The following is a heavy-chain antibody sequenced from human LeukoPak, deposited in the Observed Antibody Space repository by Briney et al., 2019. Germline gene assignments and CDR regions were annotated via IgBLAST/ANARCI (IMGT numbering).Heavy chain of an antibody. V-gene: IGHV4-34*01. J-gene: IGHJ6*02. CDR1: GGSFSGYY. Sequence: PSETLSLTCAVAGGSFSGYYWYWIRQPPGKGLEWIGEINHGESTNYNPSLKSRATLSVDTSKNQFSLKLTSVTAADTAVYYCARGRTYYYDTSGYYPSIYYGMDVWGQGTTVIVSS. CDR3: ARGRTYYYDTSGYYPSIYYGMDV. CDR2: INHGEST. D-gene: IGHD3-22*01.